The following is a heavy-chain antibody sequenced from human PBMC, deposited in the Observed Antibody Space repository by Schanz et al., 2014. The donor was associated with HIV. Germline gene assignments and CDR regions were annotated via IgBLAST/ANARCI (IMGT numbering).Heavy chain of an antibody. D-gene: IGHD2-15*01. CDR2: ISIDGDQT. CDR1: GFTFNTYW. CDR3: AKGGRDILSYYGMDV. Sequence: EVQLVESGGGLVPPGGSLRLSCAASGFTFNTYWMTWVRQAPGKGLEWVSGISIDGDQTYYADSVRGRFTISRDNSKNTVYLQMNSLRAEDTAVYYCAKGGRDILSYYGMDVWGQGTTVTVSS. V-gene: IGHV3-23*04. J-gene: IGHJ6*02.